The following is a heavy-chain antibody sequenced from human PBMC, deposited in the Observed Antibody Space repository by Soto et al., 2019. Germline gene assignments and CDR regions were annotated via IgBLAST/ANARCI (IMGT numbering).Heavy chain of an antibody. Sequence: QVQLVQSGAEVKKPGSSVKVSCKASGGTFSSYAISWVRQAPGQGLEWMGGIIPIFGTANYAQKFQGRVTITADESTSTAYMELSSLRSEDTAVYYCASVDRSATSHYYYYGMDVRGQGTTVTVSS. D-gene: IGHD1-26*01. CDR2: IIPIFGTA. CDR3: ASVDRSATSHYYYYGMDV. V-gene: IGHV1-69*01. J-gene: IGHJ6*02. CDR1: GGTFSSYA.